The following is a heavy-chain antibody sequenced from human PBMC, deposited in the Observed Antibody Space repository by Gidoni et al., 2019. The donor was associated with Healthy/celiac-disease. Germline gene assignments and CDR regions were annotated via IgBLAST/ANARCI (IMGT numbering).Heavy chain of an antibody. CDR2: ISGSGGST. CDR3: AKPGIDYYGSGSYYPYYFDY. D-gene: IGHD3-10*01. V-gene: IGHV3-23*01. J-gene: IGHJ4*02. Sequence: EVQLLESGGGLVQPGGSLRLSCAASGFTFRRYAMSWVRQAPGKGLEWVSAISGSGGSTYYADSVKGRFTISRDNSKNTLYLQMNSLRAEDTAVYYCAKPGIDYYGSGSYYPYYFDYWGQGTLVTVSS. CDR1: GFTFRRYA.